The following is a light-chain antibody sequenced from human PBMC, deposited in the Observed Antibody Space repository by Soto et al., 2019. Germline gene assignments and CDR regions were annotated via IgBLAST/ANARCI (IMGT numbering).Light chain of an antibody. CDR2: EVN. CDR3: SSYAGSSNV. CDR1: CSDVGGYNY. J-gene: IGLJ1*01. Sequence: QSALGQPPSASGSPGQSVAISCTGTCSDVGGYNYVSWYQQHPGKAPKLMIYEVNKRPSGVPDRFSGSKSGNTASLTVSGLQAEDEADYYCSSYAGSSNVFGTGTKVTVL. V-gene: IGLV2-8*01.